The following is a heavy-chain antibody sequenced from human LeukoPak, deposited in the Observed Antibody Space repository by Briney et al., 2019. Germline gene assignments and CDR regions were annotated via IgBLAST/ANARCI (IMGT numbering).Heavy chain of an antibody. CDR2: ISYDGSDK. Sequence: GGSLRLSCTASGFTFSTYGMHWVRQAPGKGLEWVAIISYDGSDKYYADSVKGRFTISRDNSKNTLYLQMNSLRAEDTAVYYCAKDHPAYYDILTGYHLPYFDYWGQGTLVTVSS. CDR3: AKDHPAYYDILTGYHLPYFDY. V-gene: IGHV3-30*18. CDR1: GFTFSTYG. J-gene: IGHJ4*02. D-gene: IGHD3-9*01.